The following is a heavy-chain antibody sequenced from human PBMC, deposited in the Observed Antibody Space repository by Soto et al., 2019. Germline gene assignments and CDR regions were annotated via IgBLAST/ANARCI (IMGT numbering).Heavy chain of an antibody. D-gene: IGHD3-22*01. CDR3: ARSREYYYDSSGYYWDY. J-gene: IGHJ4*02. CDR2: IIPIFGTA. Sequence: SVKVSCKASGGTFSSYAISWVRQAPGQGLEWMGGIIPIFGTANYAQKFQGRVTITADESTSTAYMELSSLRSEDTAVYYCARSREYYYDSSGYYWDYWGQGTLVTVSS. V-gene: IGHV1-69*13. CDR1: GGTFSSYA.